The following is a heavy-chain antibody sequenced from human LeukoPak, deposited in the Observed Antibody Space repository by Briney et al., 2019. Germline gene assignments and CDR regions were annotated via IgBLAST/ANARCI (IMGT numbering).Heavy chain of an antibody. V-gene: IGHV4-34*01. Sequence: SETLSLTCAVYGGSFSGYYWSWIRQPPGKGLEWIGEINHSGSTNYNPSLKSRVTISVDTSKNQFSLKLSSVTAADTAVYYCARDRLYPGVAWFGAASDAFDIWGQGTMVTVSS. J-gene: IGHJ3*02. CDR1: GGSFSGYY. CDR2: INHSGST. CDR3: ARDRLYPGVAWFGAASDAFDI. D-gene: IGHD3-10*01.